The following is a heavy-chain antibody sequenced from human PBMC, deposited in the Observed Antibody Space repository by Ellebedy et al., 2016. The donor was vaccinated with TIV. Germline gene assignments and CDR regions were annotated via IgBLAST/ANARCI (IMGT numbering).Heavy chain of an antibody. CDR2: ISHTGSRK. Sequence: GESLKISCAASGFTFNNYAMSWVRQAPGSGMEWVSIISHTGSRKYYANSVEGRFILSRDNSKSTLYLQMNSLRAEDTAVYYSAKGRGGGSDSSAPRYYFDSWGLGTLVTVSS. D-gene: IGHD6-19*01. CDR3: AKGRGGGSDSSAPRYYFDS. CDR1: GFTFNNYA. J-gene: IGHJ4*02. V-gene: IGHV3-23*01.